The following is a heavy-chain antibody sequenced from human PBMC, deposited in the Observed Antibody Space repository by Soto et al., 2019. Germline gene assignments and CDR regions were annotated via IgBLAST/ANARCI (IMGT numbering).Heavy chain of an antibody. Sequence: GGSLRLSCAASGFTFSRYWMNWVRQAPGEGLEWVANMNEDGSAKNYVDSAKGRFIISRDNDKNSLYLQLNSLRAEDTAVYYCAGAGYMAYWGQGALVTVSS. CDR3: AGAGYMAY. V-gene: IGHV3-7*01. CDR2: MNEDGSAK. CDR1: GFTFSRYW. J-gene: IGHJ4*02. D-gene: IGHD3-9*01.